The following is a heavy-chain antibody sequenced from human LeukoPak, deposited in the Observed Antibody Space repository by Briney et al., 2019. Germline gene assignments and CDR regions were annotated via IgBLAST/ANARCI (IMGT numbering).Heavy chain of an antibody. CDR2: ISSSSSTI. CDR3: AKRPLEHNVIWFDP. CDR1: GFTFSSNS. D-gene: IGHD1-1*01. Sequence: GGSLRLSCAASGFTFSSNSMNWVRQAPGKGLEWVSYISSSSSTIYYADSVKGRFTISRDNSKNTLYLPMNSLRAEATAAYYCAKRPLEHNVIWFDPWGQGTLVTVSS. J-gene: IGHJ5*02. V-gene: IGHV3-48*01.